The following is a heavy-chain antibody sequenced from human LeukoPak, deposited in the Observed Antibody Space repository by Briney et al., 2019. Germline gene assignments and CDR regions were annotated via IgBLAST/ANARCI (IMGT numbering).Heavy chain of an antibody. J-gene: IGHJ5*02. CDR2: ISWNSGSI. D-gene: IGHD3-10*01. V-gene: IGHV3-9*01. CDR1: GFTFDDYA. CDR3: AKDGVVRGVISWFDP. Sequence: GGSLRLSCAASGFTFDDYAMHWVRQAPGKGLEWVSGISWNSGSIGYADSVKGRFTISRDNAKNSLYLQMNSLRAEGTALYYCAKDGVVRGVISWFDPWGQGTLVNVSS.